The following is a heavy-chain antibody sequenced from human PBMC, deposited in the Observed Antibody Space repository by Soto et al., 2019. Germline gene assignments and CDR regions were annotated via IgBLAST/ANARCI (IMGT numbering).Heavy chain of an antibody. D-gene: IGHD6-13*01. V-gene: IGHV3-64D*06. CDR1: GFTFSSYA. CDR3: VKTPPYSTYYYYGMDV. J-gene: IGHJ6*02. CDR2: ISSNGGST. Sequence: GGSLRLSCSASGFTFSSYAMHWVRQAPGKGLEYVSAISSNGGSTYYADSVKGRFTISRDNSKNTLYLQMSSLRAEDTAVYYCVKTPPYSTYYYYGMDVWGQGTTVTVSS.